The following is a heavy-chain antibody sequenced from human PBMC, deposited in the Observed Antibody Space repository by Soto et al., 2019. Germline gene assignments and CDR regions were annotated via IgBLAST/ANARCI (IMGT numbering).Heavy chain of an antibody. J-gene: IGHJ4*02. Sequence: GGSLRLSCAASGFTFDDYAMHWVRQAPGKGLEWVSGISWNSGSIGYADSVKGRFTISRDNAKNSLYLQMNSLRAEDTALYYCAKDFTAVAGRVDYWGQGTLVTVSS. CDR1: GFTFDDYA. CDR2: ISWNSGSI. V-gene: IGHV3-9*01. D-gene: IGHD6-19*01. CDR3: AKDFTAVAGRVDY.